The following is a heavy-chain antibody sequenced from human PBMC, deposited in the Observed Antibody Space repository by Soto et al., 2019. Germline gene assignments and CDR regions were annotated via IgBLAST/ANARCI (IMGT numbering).Heavy chain of an antibody. J-gene: IGHJ4*02. Sequence: GGSLRLSCAASGFTFSSYGMHWVRQAPGKGLEWVAVIWYDGSNKYYADSVKGRFTISRDNSKNTLYLQMNSLRAEYTAVYYCARDQADVVLLWFGESRGVDYWGQGTLVTVSS. D-gene: IGHD3-10*01. CDR2: IWYDGSNK. V-gene: IGHV3-33*01. CDR1: GFTFSSYG. CDR3: ARDQADVVLLWFGESRGVDY.